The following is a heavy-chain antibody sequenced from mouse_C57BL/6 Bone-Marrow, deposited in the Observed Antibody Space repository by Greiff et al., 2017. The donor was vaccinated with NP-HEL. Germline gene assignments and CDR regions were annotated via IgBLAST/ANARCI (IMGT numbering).Heavy chain of an antibody. D-gene: IGHD1-1*01. Sequence: EVHLVESGGGLVQPGESLKLSCESNEYEFPSHDMSWVRKTPEKRLELVAAINSDGGSTYYPDTMERRFIISRDNTEKTLYLPMSSLMSEDTALYYCARHGDYGSYWYFDVWGTGTTVTVSS. CDR1: EYEFPSHD. V-gene: IGHV5-2*01. CDR2: INSDGGST. J-gene: IGHJ1*03. CDR3: ARHGDYGSYWYFDV.